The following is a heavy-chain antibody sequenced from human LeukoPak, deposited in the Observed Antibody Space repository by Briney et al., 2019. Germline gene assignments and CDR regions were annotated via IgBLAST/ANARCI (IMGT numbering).Heavy chain of an antibody. J-gene: IGHJ3*02. V-gene: IGHV3-13*01. CDR3: AKDLAGDGAFDI. CDR2: IGTAGDT. CDR1: GFTFSSYD. D-gene: IGHD7-27*01. Sequence: PGGSLRLSCAASGFTFSSYDMHWVRQATGKGLEWVSAIGTAGDTYYPGSVKGRFTISRENAKNTLYLQMNSLRAEDTAVYYCAKDLAGDGAFDIWGQGTMVTVSS.